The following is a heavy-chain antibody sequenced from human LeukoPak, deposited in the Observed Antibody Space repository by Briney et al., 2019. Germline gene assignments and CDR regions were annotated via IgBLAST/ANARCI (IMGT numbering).Heavy chain of an antibody. CDR1: GGSISSYY. CDR2: IYYSGST. Sequence: SETLSLTCTVSGGSISSYYWSWIRQPPGKGLEWIGNIYYSGSTNYNPSLKSRVTISVDTSKNQFSLKLSSVTAADTAVYYCARGRRVAGYFDYWGQGTLVTVSS. D-gene: IGHD6-19*01. CDR3: ARGRRVAGYFDY. V-gene: IGHV4-59*01. J-gene: IGHJ4*02.